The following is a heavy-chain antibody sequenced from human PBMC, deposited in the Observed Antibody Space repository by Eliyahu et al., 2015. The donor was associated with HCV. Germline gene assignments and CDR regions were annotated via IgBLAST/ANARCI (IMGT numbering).Heavy chain of an antibody. CDR3: ARGLGGIVVVPPQEERAFDV. J-gene: IGHJ3*01. V-gene: IGHV4-34*01. Sequence: QVQLQQWGAGLLKPSETLSLTCAVYGGSFSGYYWSWIRQXPGKGLEWIGEINHSGSTNYNPSLKSRVTISVDTSKNQFSLTLTSVSAADMAVYFCARGLGGIVVVPPQEERAFDVWGQGTTVTVSS. CDR2: INHSGST. CDR1: GGSFSGYY. D-gene: IGHD3-22*01.